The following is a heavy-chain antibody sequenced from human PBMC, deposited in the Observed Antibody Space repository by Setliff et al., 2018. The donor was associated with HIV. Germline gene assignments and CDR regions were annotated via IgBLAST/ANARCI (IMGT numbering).Heavy chain of an antibody. D-gene: IGHD3-16*02. CDR2: IIPILGIA. Sequence: ASVKVSCKASGGTFSSYAISWVRQAPGQGLEWMGGIIPILGIANYAQKFQGRVTITADESTSTAYMELSSLRSEDTAVYYCARDPNTYDYVWGSYPGYFQHWGQGTLVTVSS. CDR1: GGTFSSYA. CDR3: ARDPNTYDYVWGSYPGYFQH. J-gene: IGHJ1*01. V-gene: IGHV1-69*10.